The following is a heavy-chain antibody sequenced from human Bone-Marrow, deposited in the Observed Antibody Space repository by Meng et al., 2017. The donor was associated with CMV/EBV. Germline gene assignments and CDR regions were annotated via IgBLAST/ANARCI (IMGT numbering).Heavy chain of an antibody. CDR3: ARGLNDFWSGYYVDY. CDR2: VYYSGST. D-gene: IGHD3-3*01. Sequence: SETLSLTCTVSGGPVSGDDYYWTWIRQSPGKGLEWIGYVYYSGSTNYNPSLKSRVTLSVDTSTNQFSLKLSSVTAADTAVYYCARGLNDFWSGYYVDYWGQGTLVTVSS. CDR1: GGPVSGDDYY. V-gene: IGHV4-61*08. J-gene: IGHJ4*02.